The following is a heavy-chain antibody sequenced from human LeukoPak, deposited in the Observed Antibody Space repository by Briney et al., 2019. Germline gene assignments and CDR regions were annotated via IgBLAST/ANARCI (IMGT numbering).Heavy chain of an antibody. CDR1: GFTFSTYW. Sequence: GGSLRLSCAASGFTFSTYWMSWVRQAPGKGLEWVASIKRDASEKYYVDSVMGRFTISRDNAKNSLFLQMNGLGGEDTAVYYCARWVTSPHFGLDVWGQGTTVTVSS. J-gene: IGHJ6*02. D-gene: IGHD2-21*02. CDR2: IKRDASEK. CDR3: ARWVTSPHFGLDV. V-gene: IGHV3-7*05.